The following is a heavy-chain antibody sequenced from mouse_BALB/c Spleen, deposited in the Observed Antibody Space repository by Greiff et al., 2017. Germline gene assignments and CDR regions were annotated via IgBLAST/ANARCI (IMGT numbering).Heavy chain of an antibody. CDR3: ARWEYDWFAY. Sequence: QVQLQQSGPDLVKPGTSVKVSCKASGYAFTNYLIEWVKQRPGQGLEWIGVINPGSGGTNYNEKFKGKATLTADKSSSTAYMQLSSLTSDDSAVYFCARWEYDWFAYWGQGTLVTVSA. CDR1: GYAFTNYL. V-gene: IGHV1-54*01. D-gene: IGHD2-14*01. J-gene: IGHJ3*01. CDR2: INPGSGGT.